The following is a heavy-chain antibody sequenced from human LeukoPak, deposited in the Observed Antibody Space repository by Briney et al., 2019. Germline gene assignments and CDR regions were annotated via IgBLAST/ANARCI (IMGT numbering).Heavy chain of an antibody. Sequence: SETLSLTCAAYGGSFSGYYWSWIRQPPGKGLEWIGEINHSGSTNYNPSLKSRVTISVDTSKNQFSLKLSSVTAADTAVYYCARGSGLNYGSGSYLFDYWGQGTLVTVSS. CDR3: ARGSGLNYGSGSYLFDY. J-gene: IGHJ4*02. CDR1: GGSFSGYY. D-gene: IGHD3-10*01. V-gene: IGHV4-34*01. CDR2: INHSGST.